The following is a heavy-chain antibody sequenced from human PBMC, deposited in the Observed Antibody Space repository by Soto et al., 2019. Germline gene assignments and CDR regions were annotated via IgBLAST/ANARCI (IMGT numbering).Heavy chain of an antibody. CDR2: ISGSGGST. CDR1: GFSFISYA. J-gene: IGHJ6*02. V-gene: IGHV3-23*01. D-gene: IGHD2-15*01. Sequence: GSLKLSCEASGFSFISYAMSWVRQAPGKGLEWVSAISGSGGSTYYADSVKGRFTISRDNSKNTLYLKMNSLRAEDTAVYYCAKLGRRDEGMEVWGQGTTVTVSS. CDR3: AKLGRRDEGMEV.